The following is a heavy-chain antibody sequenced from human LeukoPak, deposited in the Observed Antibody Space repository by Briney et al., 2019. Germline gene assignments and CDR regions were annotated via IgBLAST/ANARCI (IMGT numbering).Heavy chain of an antibody. V-gene: IGHV4-30-2*01. CDR1: GGSISSGDYS. J-gene: IGHJ4*02. CDR3: ARARESMATAGSYFDY. CDR2: IYHTGNT. Sequence: SETLSLTCAVSGGSISSGDYSWSWIRQPPGNGLEWIGYIYHTGNTNYNPSLKSRVTISVARSKNQFSLRLSSVTAADTAVYYCARARESMATAGSYFDYWGQGTLVTVSS. D-gene: IGHD6-13*01.